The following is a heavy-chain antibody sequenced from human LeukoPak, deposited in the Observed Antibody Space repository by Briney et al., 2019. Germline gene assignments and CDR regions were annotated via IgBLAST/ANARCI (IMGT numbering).Heavy chain of an antibody. V-gene: IGHV1-8*01. CDR1: GYTFTSYD. J-gene: IGHJ4*02. CDR2: MNPNRGNT. Sequence: ASGKVSRKASGYTFTSYDINWVRQATGQGLEWMGWMNPNRGNTGYAQKFQGRVTMTRNTSISTAYMELSSLRSEDTAVYYCARGHGPPTDCTNGVCYTRGYFDYWGQGTLVTVSS. D-gene: IGHD2-8*01. CDR3: ARGHGPPTDCTNGVCYTRGYFDY.